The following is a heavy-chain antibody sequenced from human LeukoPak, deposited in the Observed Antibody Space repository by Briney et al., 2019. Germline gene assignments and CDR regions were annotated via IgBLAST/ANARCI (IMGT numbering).Heavy chain of an antibody. V-gene: IGHV3-23*01. CDR3: AKTRSIAAQIQYFGLDV. CDR1: GSTFSSYA. D-gene: IGHD6-6*01. CDR2: ISGSGGDT. Sequence: GGSLRLSCAASGSTFSSYAMSWVRQAPGKGLEWVSAISGSGGDTDYADSVKGRFTISRDNSKNTLYMQMSSLRAEDTAVYYCAKTRSIAAQIQYFGLDVWGQGNTVTVSS. J-gene: IGHJ6*02.